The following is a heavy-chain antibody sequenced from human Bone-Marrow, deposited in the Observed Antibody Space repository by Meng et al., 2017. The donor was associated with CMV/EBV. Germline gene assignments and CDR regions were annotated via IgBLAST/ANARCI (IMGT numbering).Heavy chain of an antibody. D-gene: IGHD3-16*01. CDR1: GYTFSLYH. CDR2: ITPSGDTI. J-gene: IGHJ2*01. Sequence: ASVKVSCKASGYTFSLYHMHWVRQTPGQGLEWMGTITPSGDTIGHAQKFHGRVTLTRDTSTSTVYMDLSSLRSEDTAVYYCARGLGFDYWYFDLWGHGTLVTVSS. CDR3: ARGLGFDYWYFDL. V-gene: IGHV1-46*01.